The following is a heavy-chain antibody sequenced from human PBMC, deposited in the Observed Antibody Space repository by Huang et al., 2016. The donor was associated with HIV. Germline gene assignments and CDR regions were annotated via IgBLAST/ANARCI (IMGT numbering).Heavy chain of an antibody. D-gene: IGHD3-10*01. CDR2: IYYKGST. Sequence: QLLLQESGPGLVKPSEALALTCAVSGGSIRSSDDPWGWIRQPPGKGLAWIGSIYYKGSTSYSPSLKSRGTIAVDTSKDIFFLTLTSMTAADTAVYYCARHREGPVAYYSGWGSHLNYMDVWGRGRTVVVSS. CDR1: GGSIRSSDDP. CDR3: ARHREGPVAYYSGWGSHLNYMDV. J-gene: IGHJ6*03. V-gene: IGHV4-39*01.